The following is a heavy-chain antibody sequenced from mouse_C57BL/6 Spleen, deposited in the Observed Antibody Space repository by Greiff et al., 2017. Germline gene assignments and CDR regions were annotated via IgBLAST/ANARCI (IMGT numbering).Heavy chain of an antibody. Sequence: EVQLQQSGPELVKPGASVKISCKASGYTFTDYYMNWVKQSHGKSLEWIGDINPNNGGTSYNQKFKGKATLTVDKSSSTAYMELRSLTSEDSAVYYCARLRLAGYAMDYWGQGTSVTVSS. V-gene: IGHV1-26*01. CDR2: INPNNGGT. CDR3: ARLRLAGYAMDY. J-gene: IGHJ4*01. CDR1: GYTFTDYY.